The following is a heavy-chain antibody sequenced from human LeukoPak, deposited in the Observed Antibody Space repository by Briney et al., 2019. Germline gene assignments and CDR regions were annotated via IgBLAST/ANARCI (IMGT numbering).Heavy chain of an antibody. D-gene: IGHD6-13*01. CDR3: ARVRLAAAGYDAFDI. V-gene: IGHV3-30-3*01. CDR1: GFTFSSYA. J-gene: IGHJ3*02. CDR2: ISYDGSNK. Sequence: PGGSLRLSCAASGFTFSSYAMHWVRQAPGKGLEWVAVISYDGSNKYYADSVKGRFTISRDNSKNTLYLQMNSLRAEDTAVYYCARVRLAAAGYDAFDIWGQGTMVTVSS.